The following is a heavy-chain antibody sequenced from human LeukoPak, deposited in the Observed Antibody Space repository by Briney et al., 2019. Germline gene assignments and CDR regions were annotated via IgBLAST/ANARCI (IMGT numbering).Heavy chain of an antibody. CDR3: ARHPYDILTGYYNVFDY. V-gene: IGHV4-39*01. CDR1: GDSITGYY. CDR2: IYYSGST. Sequence: PSETLSLTCSVSGDSITGYYWGWIRQPPGKGLEWIGSIYYSGSTYYNPSLKSRVTISVDTSKNQFSLKLSSVTAADTAVYYCARHPYDILTGYYNVFDYWGQGTLVTVSS. D-gene: IGHD3-9*01. J-gene: IGHJ4*02.